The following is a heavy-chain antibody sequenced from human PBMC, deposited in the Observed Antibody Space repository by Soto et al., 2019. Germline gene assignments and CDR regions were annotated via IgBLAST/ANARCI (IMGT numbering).Heavy chain of an antibody. D-gene: IGHD2-15*01. CDR3: ARRCSGVTRGLHY. J-gene: IGHJ4*02. V-gene: IGHV3-74*01. CDR1: GFTFSSYW. CDR2: INTDGSST. Sequence: EVQLVESGGGLVQPGGYLRSSCAASGFTFSSYWMHWVRQAPGKGLVWISRINTDGSSTSYVDSVQGRFTISRDNGKNTLFLQMNSLRGEDTAVYYCARRCSGVTRGLHYWGQGTLVTVSS.